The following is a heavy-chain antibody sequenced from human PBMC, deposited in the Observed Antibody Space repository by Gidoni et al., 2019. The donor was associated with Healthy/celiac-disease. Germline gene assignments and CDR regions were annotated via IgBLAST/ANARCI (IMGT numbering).Heavy chain of an antibody. CDR1: GFTFSSYA. J-gene: IGHJ6*02. D-gene: IGHD6-13*01. V-gene: IGHV3-23*01. CDR2: ISGSGGST. Sequence: EVQLLESGGGLVQPGGSLRLSCAASGFTFSSYAMRWVRQAPGKGLEWVSAISGSGGSTYYADSVKGRFTISRDNSKNTLYLQMNSLRAEDTAVYYCAKHVSYSSSWYYEDYYYGMDVWGQGTTVTVSS. CDR3: AKHVSYSSSWYYEDYYYGMDV.